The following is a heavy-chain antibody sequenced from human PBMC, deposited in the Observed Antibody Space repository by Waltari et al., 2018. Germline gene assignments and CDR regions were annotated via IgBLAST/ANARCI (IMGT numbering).Heavy chain of an antibody. CDR3: ARPLRFLEWLLPYGMDV. CDR2: ISSSGSTI. D-gene: IGHD3-3*01. CDR1: GFTFSSYE. J-gene: IGHJ6*02. Sequence: EVQLVESGGGLVQPGGSLRLSCAASGFTFSSYEMNWVRQAPGKGLEWVSYISSSGSTIYYADSVKGRFTISRDNAKNSLYLQMNSLRAEDTAVYYCARPLRFLEWLLPYGMDVWGQGTTVTVSS. V-gene: IGHV3-48*03.